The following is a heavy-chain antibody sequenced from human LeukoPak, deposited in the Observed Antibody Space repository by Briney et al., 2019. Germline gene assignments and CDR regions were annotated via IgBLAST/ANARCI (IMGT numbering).Heavy chain of an antibody. CDR1: GFTFSSYA. V-gene: IGHV3-23*01. D-gene: IGHD3-3*01. CDR2: ISGSGGST. CDR3: AKDFFLYYDFWSGFSPYNY. Sequence: GGSLRLSCAASGFTFSSYAMSWVRQAPGKGLEWVSAISGSGGSTYYADSVKGRFTISRDNSKNTLYLQMNSLRAEDTAVYYCAKDFFLYYDFWSGFSPYNYWGQGTLVTVSS. J-gene: IGHJ4*02.